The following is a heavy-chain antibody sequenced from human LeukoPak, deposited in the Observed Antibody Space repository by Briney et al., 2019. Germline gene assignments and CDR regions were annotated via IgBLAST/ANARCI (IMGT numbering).Heavy chain of an antibody. CDR3: ARDNCSSISCYHNWFDP. J-gene: IGHJ5*02. CDR2: IKQDGSEK. V-gene: IGHV3-7*01. CDR1: GFTFSSYW. D-gene: IGHD2-2*01. Sequence: GGSLRLSCAASGFTFSSYWMSWVRQAPGKGLEWVANIKQDGSEKYYVDSVKGRFTISRDNAKNSLYLQMNSLRAEDTAVYYCARDNCSSISCYHNWFDPWGQGTLVTVSS.